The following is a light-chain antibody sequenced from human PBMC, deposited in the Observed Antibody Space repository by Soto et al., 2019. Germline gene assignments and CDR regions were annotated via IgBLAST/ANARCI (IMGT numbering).Light chain of an antibody. Sequence: DGPMTQSPSSLSASVGDRVTITCRASQNILTYLNWYQQRPGKAPKFLIYAAISVHDGDPSRFSGSESGTEFNLTINNLQPEDSAIYYCQQSYSAALTFGQGTNLEIK. V-gene: IGKV1-39*01. J-gene: IGKJ2*01. CDR3: QQSYSAALT. CDR1: QNILTY. CDR2: AAI.